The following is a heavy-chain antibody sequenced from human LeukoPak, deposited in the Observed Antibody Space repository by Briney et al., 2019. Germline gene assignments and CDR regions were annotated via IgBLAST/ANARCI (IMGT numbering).Heavy chain of an antibody. CDR1: GYSISSGYY. Sequence: SETLSLTCTVSGYSISSGYYWGWIRQPPGKGLEWIGSIYHSGSTYYNPSLKSRVTKSVDTSKNQFSLKLSSVTAADTAVYYCASAGRWLYFDYWGQGTLVTVSS. V-gene: IGHV4-38-2*02. CDR2: IYHSGST. CDR3: ASAGRWLYFDY. D-gene: IGHD5-24*01. J-gene: IGHJ4*02.